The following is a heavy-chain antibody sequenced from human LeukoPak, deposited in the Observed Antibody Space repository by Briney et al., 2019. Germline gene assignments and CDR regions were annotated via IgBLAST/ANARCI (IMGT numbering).Heavy chain of an antibody. Sequence: GGSLRLSCAASRFTFSGYAMYWVRQAPGKGLEWVSCIDASGVNTYYADSVKGRFTISRDNSRNTLYLQMNSLRAEDTAVYYCAKDRLGGNSGFDYWGQGTLVTVSS. J-gene: IGHJ4*02. CDR1: RFTFSGYA. D-gene: IGHD4-23*01. V-gene: IGHV3-23*01. CDR3: AKDRLGGNSGFDY. CDR2: IDASGVNT.